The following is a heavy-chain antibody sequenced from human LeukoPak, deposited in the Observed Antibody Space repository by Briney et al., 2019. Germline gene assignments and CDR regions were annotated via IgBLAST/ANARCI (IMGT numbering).Heavy chain of an antibody. CDR3: ASGIAARGTPYYYYGMDV. J-gene: IGHJ6*02. CDR2: IIPIFGTA. V-gene: IGHV1-69*13. Sequence: GASVKVSCKASGYTFTSYAISWVRQAPGQGLEWMGGIIPIFGTANYAQKFQGRVTITADESTSTAYMELSSLRSEDTAVYYCASGIAARGTPYYYYGMDVWGQGTTVTVSS. D-gene: IGHD6-6*01. CDR1: GYTFTSYA.